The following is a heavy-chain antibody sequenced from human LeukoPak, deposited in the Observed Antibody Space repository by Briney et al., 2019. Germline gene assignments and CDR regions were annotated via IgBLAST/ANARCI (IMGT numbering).Heavy chain of an antibody. J-gene: IGHJ6*03. D-gene: IGHD3-10*02. CDR3: AKHVGGYDYYYMDV. V-gene: IGHV3-23*01. CDR1: GFTISSYA. CDR2: ISGSGGST. Sequence: GGSLRLSCAASGFTISSYAMSWVRQAPGKRLEWVSAISGSGGSTYYADSVKGRFTISRDKSKNTLYLQMNSLRAEDTAVYYCAKHVGGYDYYYMDVWGKGTTVTVSS.